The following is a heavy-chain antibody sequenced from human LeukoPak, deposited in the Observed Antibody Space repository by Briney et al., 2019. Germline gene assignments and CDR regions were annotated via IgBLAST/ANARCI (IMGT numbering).Heavy chain of an antibody. J-gene: IGHJ4*02. D-gene: IGHD3-10*02. CDR3: AKELDTMFFDY. CDR2: AGWAGGTT. V-gene: IGHV3-43*01. Sequence: GGSLRLSCAASGFNFDRYTIHWVRQAPGKGLEWVSLAGWAGGTTFYSDSVRGRFTISRDSGRKSVYLQMNSLTTDDTAFYFCAKELDTMFFDYWGQGALVTVSS. CDR1: GFNFDRYT.